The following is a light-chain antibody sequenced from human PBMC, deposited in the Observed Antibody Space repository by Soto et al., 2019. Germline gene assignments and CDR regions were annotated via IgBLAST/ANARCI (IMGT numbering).Light chain of an antibody. Sequence: ELVLTQSPSTPSLSPGERATLSCRASQSFSSSLAWYQQKPCQAPRLLIYDASNRATAIPARFSGSGSGTDFTLTISSLEPDDFAVYYCQQRSNWPITFGPGTTVAIK. V-gene: IGKV3-11*01. J-gene: IGKJ3*01. CDR2: DAS. CDR1: QSFSSS. CDR3: QQRSNWPIT.